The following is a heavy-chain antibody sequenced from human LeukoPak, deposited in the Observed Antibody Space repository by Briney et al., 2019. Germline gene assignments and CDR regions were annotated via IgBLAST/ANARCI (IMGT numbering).Heavy chain of an antibody. D-gene: IGHD3-22*01. CDR1: GFTFSSNY. J-gene: IGHJ6*02. CDR3: ARDRTMIVGRVYYYGMDV. CDR2: IYSGSST. Sequence: PGGSLRLSCAASGFTFSSNYMSWVRQAPGKGLEWVSVIYSGSSTYYADSVKGRFTISRDNSKNTLYLQMNSLRAEDTAVYYCARDRTMIVGRVYYYGMDVWGQGTTVTVSS. V-gene: IGHV3-66*01.